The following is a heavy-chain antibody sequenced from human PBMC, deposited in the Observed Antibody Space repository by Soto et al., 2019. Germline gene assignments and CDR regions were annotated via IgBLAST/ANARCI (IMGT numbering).Heavy chain of an antibody. Sequence: EVQLLESGGTLVQPGGSLRLSCVASGFTFSTHTMNWVRQAPGKGLEWVSRLTADSDDTSYADSIKGRFTISRDNSKNTLYLQMNSLRAEDTAIYYCAKGLDRASLDFLGQGALVTVSS. CDR1: GFTFSTHT. V-gene: IGHV3-23*01. CDR2: LTADSDDT. J-gene: IGHJ4*02. D-gene: IGHD1-1*01. CDR3: AKGLDRASLDF.